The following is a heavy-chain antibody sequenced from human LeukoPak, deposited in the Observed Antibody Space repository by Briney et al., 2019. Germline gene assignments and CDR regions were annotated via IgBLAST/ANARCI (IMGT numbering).Heavy chain of an antibody. D-gene: IGHD3-9*01. CDR3: AKDGRYFDWLLYNYFDY. CDR2: IRYDGSNK. Sequence: GGSLRLSCAASGFTFSSYGMHWVRQAPGKGLEWVAFIRYDGSNKYYADSVKGRFTISRGKSKNTLYLQMNSLRAEDTAVYYCAKDGRYFDWLLYNYFDYWGQGTLVTVSS. CDR1: GFTFSSYG. J-gene: IGHJ4*02. V-gene: IGHV3-30*02.